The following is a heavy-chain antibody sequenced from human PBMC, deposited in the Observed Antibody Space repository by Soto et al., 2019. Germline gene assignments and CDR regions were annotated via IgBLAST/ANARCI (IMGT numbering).Heavy chain of an antibody. CDR1: GGSISSSSYY. J-gene: IGHJ5*02. CDR2: IYYSGRT. Sequence: QLQLQESGPGLVKPSETLSLTCTVSGGSISSSSYYWGWIRQPPGKGLEWMGSIYYSGRTYYNPSLESRVTISVDTSKNQFSLKLSSVTAADTAVYYCARHENSGSYPEPNWFDPWGQGTLVTVSS. D-gene: IGHD1-26*01. CDR3: ARHENSGSYPEPNWFDP. V-gene: IGHV4-39*01.